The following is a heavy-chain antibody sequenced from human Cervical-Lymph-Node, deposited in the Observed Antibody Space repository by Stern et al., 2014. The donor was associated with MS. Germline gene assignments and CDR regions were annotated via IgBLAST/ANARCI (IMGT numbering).Heavy chain of an antibody. CDR1: GIGFSSYD. Sequence: VHLVESGGGLVKPGGSLSLSCEASGIGFSSYDMHWVRQAPGKGLEWISAISSSRSHIYYADSVKGRFIISRENGKNSLYLQMNSLRLEDTAVYYCASGSANYYPNGWGQGTQVTVSS. J-gene: IGHJ4*02. CDR3: ASGSANYYPNG. CDR2: ISSSRSHI. D-gene: IGHD4/OR15-4a*01. V-gene: IGHV3-21*01.